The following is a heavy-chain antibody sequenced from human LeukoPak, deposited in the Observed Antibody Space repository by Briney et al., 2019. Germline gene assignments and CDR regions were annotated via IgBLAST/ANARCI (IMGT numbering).Heavy chain of an antibody. CDR3: ARVSGNDIVAAFDP. CDR1: GGTFSSYA. V-gene: IGHV1-69*04. Sequence: ASVKVSCKASGGTFSSYAISWVRQAHGQGLEWMGRIIPILGIANYAQKFQGRVTITADKSTSTAYMELSSLRSEDTAVYYCARVSGNDIVAAFDPWGQGTLVTVSS. D-gene: IGHD2-15*01. CDR2: IIPILGIA. J-gene: IGHJ5*02.